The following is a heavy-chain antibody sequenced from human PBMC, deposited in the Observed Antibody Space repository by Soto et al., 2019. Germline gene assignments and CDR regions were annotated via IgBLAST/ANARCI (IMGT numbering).Heavy chain of an antibody. CDR1: GFTFSSYA. V-gene: IGHV3-23*01. J-gene: IGHJ4*02. CDR3: AKEAYDSSGYYFPKYYFDY. D-gene: IGHD3-22*01. CDR2: ISGSGGST. Sequence: QPGGSLRLSCAASGFTFSSYAMSWVRQAPGKGLEWVSAISGSGGSTYYADSVKGRFPISRDNSKNTLYLQMNSLRAEDTAVYYCAKEAYDSSGYYFPKYYFDYWGQGTLVTVSS.